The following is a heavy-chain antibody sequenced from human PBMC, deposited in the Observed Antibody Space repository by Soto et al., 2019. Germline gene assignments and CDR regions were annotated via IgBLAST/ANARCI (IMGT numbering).Heavy chain of an antibody. Sequence: EVQLVESGGGLVQPGGSVRLACAASGFTFNSYWMNWVRQAPGKGLEWVANIKQDGSEQYFVDSVRGRFSVSRDNANNLMYLEMSSVRVEDTAVYYCARGLTAGVFYDHTWGGYLPKTYGLDVWGQGTAVTVSS. D-gene: IGHD3-16*02. CDR1: GFTFNSYW. CDR2: IKQDGSEQ. J-gene: IGHJ6*02. V-gene: IGHV3-7*01. CDR3: ARGLTAGVFYDHTWGGYLPKTYGLDV.